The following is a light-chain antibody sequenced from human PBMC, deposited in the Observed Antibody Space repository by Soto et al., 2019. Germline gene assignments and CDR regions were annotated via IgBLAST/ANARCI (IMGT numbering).Light chain of an antibody. Sequence: EIMMTQSPVTLSVSPGERATLSCRASQSVSSNLAWFQHKPGQAPRLLVYGASTRASGIPDRFSGSGSGSEFTLSISSLQSEDFAVYYCQQYYNWPRTFGQGTKVDIK. V-gene: IGKV3-15*01. J-gene: IGKJ1*01. CDR2: GAS. CDR1: QSVSSN. CDR3: QQYYNWPRT.